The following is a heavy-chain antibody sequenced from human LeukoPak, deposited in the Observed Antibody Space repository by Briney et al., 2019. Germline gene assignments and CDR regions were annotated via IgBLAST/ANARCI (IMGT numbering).Heavy chain of an antibody. D-gene: IGHD3-10*01. CDR1: GGSISSYY. Sequence: PSETLSLTCTVSGGSISSYYWSWIRQPPGKGLEWIGYIYYSGSTNYNPSLKSRVTISVDTSKNQFSLKLSSVTAADTAVYYCARAYYYGSGFRRSRFDPWGQGTLVTVSS. CDR2: IYYSGST. J-gene: IGHJ5*02. CDR3: ARAYYYGSGFRRSRFDP. V-gene: IGHV4-59*01.